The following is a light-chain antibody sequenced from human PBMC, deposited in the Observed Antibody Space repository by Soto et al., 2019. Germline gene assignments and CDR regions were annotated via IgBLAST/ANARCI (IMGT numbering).Light chain of an antibody. CDR2: KAS. CDR3: QHCDKYWT. CDR1: QLISSW. Sequence: DIQMTQSPSTLSASVGDSVTITCRASQLISSWLVWYQQQTGKAPTLLLYKASRLESGVASRFSGSESATEVPITITRQQADDCVTYYWQHCDKYWTFGQGTKVEIK. J-gene: IGKJ1*01. V-gene: IGKV1-5*03.